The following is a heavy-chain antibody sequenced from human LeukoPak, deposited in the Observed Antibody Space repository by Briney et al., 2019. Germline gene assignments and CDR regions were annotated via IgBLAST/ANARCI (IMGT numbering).Heavy chain of an antibody. CDR3: AGEWDV. J-gene: IGHJ6*04. CDR1: GFTFSSYR. CDR2: ISSSSSYT. Sequence: PGGSLRLSCAASGFTFSSYRMNWVRQAPGKGLQWVSSISSSSSYTYYADSVKGRFTISRDNAKNTVYLQMHSLRADDTAMYYCAGEWDVWGKGTTVTVSS. V-gene: IGHV3-21*01.